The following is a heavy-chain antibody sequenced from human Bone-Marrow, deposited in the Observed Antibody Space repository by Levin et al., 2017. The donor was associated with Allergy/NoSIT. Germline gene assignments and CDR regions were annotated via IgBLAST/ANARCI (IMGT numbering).Heavy chain of an antibody. CDR3: ARDLFGDYPLDY. D-gene: IGHD4-17*01. J-gene: IGHJ4*02. CDR1: GFTFSRYS. Sequence: SGGSLRLSCAASGFTFSRYSMNWVRQAPGKGLEWLSSISSTSNTVYYADSLEGRFTISRDNAKNSLYLQMNSLRAEDTALYYCARDLFGDYPLDYWGQGALVTVSS. V-gene: IGHV3-48*04. CDR2: ISSTSNTV.